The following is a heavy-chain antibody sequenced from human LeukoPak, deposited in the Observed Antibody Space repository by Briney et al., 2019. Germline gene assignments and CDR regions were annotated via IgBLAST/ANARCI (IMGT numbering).Heavy chain of an antibody. D-gene: IGHD5-12*01. CDR1: GGSFSGYY. J-gene: IGHJ3*02. CDR2: INHSGST. CDR3: ARGYSGYRGPDAFDI. Sequence: SETLSLTCAVYGGSFSGYYWSWIRQPPGKGLEWIGEINHSGSTNYNPSLKSRVTISVDTSKNQFSLKLSSVTAADTAVYYCARGYSGYRGPDAFDIWGQGTMVTVSS. V-gene: IGHV4-34*01.